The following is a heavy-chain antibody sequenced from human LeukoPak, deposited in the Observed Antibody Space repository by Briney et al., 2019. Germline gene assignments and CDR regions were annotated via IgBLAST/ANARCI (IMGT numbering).Heavy chain of an antibody. D-gene: IGHD1-20*01. V-gene: IGHV1-46*01. Sequence: GASVKVSCKASGYTFTSYYMHWVRQAPGQGLEWMGIINPSGCSTSYAQKFQGRVTMTRDMSTSTVYMELSSLRSEDTAVYYCASTSRITGTRAPYAFDIWGQGTMVTVSS. J-gene: IGHJ3*02. CDR3: ASTSRITGTRAPYAFDI. CDR2: INPSGCST. CDR1: GYTFTSYY.